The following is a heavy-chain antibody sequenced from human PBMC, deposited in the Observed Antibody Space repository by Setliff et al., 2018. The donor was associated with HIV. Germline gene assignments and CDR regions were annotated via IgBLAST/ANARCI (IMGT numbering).Heavy chain of an antibody. D-gene: IGHD3-3*01. CDR1: SGSISYNNW. CDR3: ARDDTYDFWGGHGHLDS. CDR2: IYHTEST. Sequence: ETLSLTCAVSSGSISYNNWWTWVRQPPGKGLEWIGEIYHTESTNYNPSLKSRVTISLDKSKDQFSLELSSVTAADTAVYYCARDDTYDFWGGHGHLDSWGQGILVTVS. V-gene: IGHV4-4*02. J-gene: IGHJ4*02.